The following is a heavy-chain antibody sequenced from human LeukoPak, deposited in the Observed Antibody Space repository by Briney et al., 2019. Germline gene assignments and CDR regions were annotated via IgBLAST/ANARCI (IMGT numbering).Heavy chain of an antibody. J-gene: IGHJ4*02. D-gene: IGHD3-10*01. CDR1: GFTFSSYS. CDR2: ISSSSSTI. Sequence: GGSLRLSCAASGFTFSSYSMNWVRQAPGKGLEWVSYISSSSSTIYYADSVKGRFTISRDNAKNSLYLQMNSLRAEDTAVYYCATGGYYYGSGSSPYDYWGQGTLVTVSS. V-gene: IGHV3-48*01. CDR3: ATGGYYYGSGSSPYDY.